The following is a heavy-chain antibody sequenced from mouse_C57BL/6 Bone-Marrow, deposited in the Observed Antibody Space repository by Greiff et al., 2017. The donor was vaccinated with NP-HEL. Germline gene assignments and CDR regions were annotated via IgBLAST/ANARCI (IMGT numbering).Heavy chain of an antibody. J-gene: IGHJ4*01. D-gene: IGHD2-1*01. CDR3: ARRHYGTHYAMDY. CDR1: GYTFTSYW. Sequence: QVQLQQPGAELVKPGASVKLSCKASGYTFTSYWIQWVKQRPGKGLEWIGEIDPSDSYTNYNQKFKGKATLTVDTSSSTAYMQLSSLTSEDSAVYYCARRHYGTHYAMDYWGKGTSVTVSS. CDR2: IDPSDSYT. V-gene: IGHV1-50*01.